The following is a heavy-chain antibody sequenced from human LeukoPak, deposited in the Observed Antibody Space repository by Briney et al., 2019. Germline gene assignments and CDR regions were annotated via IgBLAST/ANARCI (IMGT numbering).Heavy chain of an antibody. CDR1: GGSISSYY. CDR2: IYYSGST. J-gene: IGHJ3*02. V-gene: IGHV4-59*01. D-gene: IGHD3-22*01. CDR3: ARETYYYDSSGFSRGHAFDI. Sequence: SETLSLTCTVSGGSISSYYWSWIRQPLGKGLEWIGYIYYSGSTNYNPSLKSRVTISVDTSKNQFSLKLSSVTAADTAVYYCARETYYYDSSGFSRGHAFDIWGQGTMVTVSS.